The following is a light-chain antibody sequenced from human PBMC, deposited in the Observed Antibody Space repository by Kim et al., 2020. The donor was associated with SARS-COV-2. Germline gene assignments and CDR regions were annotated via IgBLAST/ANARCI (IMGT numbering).Light chain of an antibody. CDR2: AKD. Sequence: SSELTLDPAVSVALGQTVSITCQGDSLRKYYATWYQQRARQAPVLVFYAKDKRPSGVPDRFSGSTSGNTASLTITGAQAADEADYYCKSRDSRGKVVFGG. V-gene: IGLV3-19*01. CDR3: KSRDSRGKVV. J-gene: IGLJ2*01. CDR1: SLRKYY.